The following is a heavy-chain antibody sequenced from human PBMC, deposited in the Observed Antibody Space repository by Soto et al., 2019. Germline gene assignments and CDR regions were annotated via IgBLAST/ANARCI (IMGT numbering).Heavy chain of an antibody. Sequence: SETLSLTCAVYGGSFSCYYWSWIRQPPGKGLEWIGEINHSGSTNYNPSLKSRVTISVDTSKNQFSLKLSSVTAADTAVYYCASGLTGTTYYYYYYYYMDVWGKGTTVTVSS. V-gene: IGHV4-34*01. CDR3: ASGLTGTTYYYYYYYYMDV. CDR2: INHSGST. J-gene: IGHJ6*03. CDR1: GGSFSCYY. D-gene: IGHD1-7*01.